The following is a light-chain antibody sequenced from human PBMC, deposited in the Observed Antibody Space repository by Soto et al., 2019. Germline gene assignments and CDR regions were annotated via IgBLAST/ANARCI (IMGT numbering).Light chain of an antibody. V-gene: IGLV2-18*01. CDR2: EAS. CDR1: STDFVSYNL. J-gene: IGLJ1*01. CDR3: SLYASENADV. Sequence: QSVLTQPPSVSGSPEQSGTISCTATSTDFVSYNLVSWYQQPPATAPKPIIYEASNRPSGVPDRFSGSKSGNTASLTISGLQAADEADYYCSLYASENADVFGRGTKVTVL.